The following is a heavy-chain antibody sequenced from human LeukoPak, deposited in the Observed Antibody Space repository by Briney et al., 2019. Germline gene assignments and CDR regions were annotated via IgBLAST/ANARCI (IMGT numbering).Heavy chain of an antibody. D-gene: IGHD5-12*01. CDR1: GYTFTGYY. V-gene: IGHV1-2*02. CDR3: ARDRRWGFSGYELDY. Sequence: GASVKVSCKASGYTFTGYYMNWVRQAPGQGLEWLGWINPNSGGTNYAQKFQGRVTMTRDTSISTAYMELSRLRSDDTAVYYCARDRRWGFSGYELDYWGQGTLVTVSS. CDR2: INPNSGGT. J-gene: IGHJ4*02.